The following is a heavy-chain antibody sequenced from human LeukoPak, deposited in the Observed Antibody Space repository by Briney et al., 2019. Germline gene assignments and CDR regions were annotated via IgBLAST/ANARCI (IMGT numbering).Heavy chain of an antibody. J-gene: IGHJ4*02. Sequence: PSETLSLTCAVSGGSISSSNWWSWVRQPPGKGLEWIGEIYHSGSTNYNPSLKSRVTISVDKSKNQFSLKLSSVTAADTAVYYCARGILDHYYDSSGRRFGIYYFDYWGQGTLVTVSS. D-gene: IGHD3-22*01. V-gene: IGHV4-4*02. CDR2: IYHSGST. CDR1: GGSISSSNW. CDR3: ARGILDHYYDSSGRRFGIYYFDY.